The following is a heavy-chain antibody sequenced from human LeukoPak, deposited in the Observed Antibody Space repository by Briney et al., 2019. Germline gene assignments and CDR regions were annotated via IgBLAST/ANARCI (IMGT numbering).Heavy chain of an antibody. D-gene: IGHD5-18*01. CDR3: ARKHVDTATFDY. J-gene: IGHJ4*02. Sequence: PSETLSLTCTVSGGSISSGGYYWSWIRQHPGKGLEWIGYIYYSGSTYYNPSLKSRVTISVDTSKNQFSLKLSSVTAADTAVYYCARKHVDTATFDYWGQGTLVTVS. V-gene: IGHV4-31*03. CDR2: IYYSGST. CDR1: GGSISSGGYY.